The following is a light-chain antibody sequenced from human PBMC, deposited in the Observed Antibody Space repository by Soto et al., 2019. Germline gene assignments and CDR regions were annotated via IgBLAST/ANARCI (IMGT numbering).Light chain of an antibody. V-gene: IGLV2-14*01. CDR1: SSDVGGYNY. CDR2: EVS. J-gene: IGLJ1*01. CDR3: NSYTSSSTD. Sequence: QSALTQPASVSGSPGQSITISCTGTSSDVGGYNYVSWYQQHPGKAPKLMIYEVSNRPSGVSNRFSGSKSGNTASLTISGLQAEDEADYYCNSYTSSSTDFGTGTKVTVL.